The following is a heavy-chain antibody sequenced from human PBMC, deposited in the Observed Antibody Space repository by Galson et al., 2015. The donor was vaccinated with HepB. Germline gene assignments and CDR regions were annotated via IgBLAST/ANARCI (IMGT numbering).Heavy chain of an antibody. CDR2: IWYDGSNK. D-gene: IGHD1-26*01. J-gene: IGHJ6*03. CDR1: GFTFSSYG. Sequence: SLRLSCAASGFTFSSYGMHWVRQAPGKGLEWVAVIWYDGSNKYYADSVKGRFTISRDNSKNTLYLQMNSLRAEDTAVYYCARDPIVGAIYYYYYMDVWGKGTTVTVSS. CDR3: ARDPIVGAIYYYYYMDV. V-gene: IGHV3-33*01.